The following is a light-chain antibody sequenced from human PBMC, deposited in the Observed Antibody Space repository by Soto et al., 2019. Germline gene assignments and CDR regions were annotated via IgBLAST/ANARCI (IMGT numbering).Light chain of an antibody. CDR2: DAS. V-gene: IGKV3-11*01. Sequence: EIVLTQSPATLSLSPGERATLSCRASHSVGSYLTWYQLKPGQAPWVLIYDASNRATRIPARFTGSGSVTDFIRIVPILEAEASAVYCCQPPSNWPYTFGQGNNRQIK. J-gene: IGKJ2*01. CDR1: HSVGSY. CDR3: QPPSNWPYT.